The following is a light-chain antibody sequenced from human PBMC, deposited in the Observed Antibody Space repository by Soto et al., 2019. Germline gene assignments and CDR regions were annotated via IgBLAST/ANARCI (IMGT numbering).Light chain of an antibody. CDR2: INSDGSH. CDR3: QTWGPGIVV. Sequence: QPVLTQSPSVSASLGASVNLTCTLSSGHRTYAIAWHQVQSGKGPRFLMTINSDGSHNRGDGVPARFSGASFGAELFLIISSLQSDDETDYYCQTWGPGIVVFGGGTKLTVL. CDR1: SGHRTYA. J-gene: IGLJ2*01. V-gene: IGLV4-69*01.